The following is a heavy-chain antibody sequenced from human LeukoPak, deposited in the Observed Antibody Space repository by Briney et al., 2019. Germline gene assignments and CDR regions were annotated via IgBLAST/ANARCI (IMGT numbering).Heavy chain of an antibody. D-gene: IGHD6-13*01. V-gene: IGHV4-38-2*02. CDR2: IYHSGST. J-gene: IGHJ4*02. Sequence: PSETLSLTCTVSGYSISSGYYWDWIRQPPGKGLEWIGSIYHSGSTYYNPSLKSRVTISVDTSKNQFSLKLSSVTAADTAVYYCARVLGSSWFFDYWGQGTLVTVSS. CDR3: ARVLGSSWFFDY. CDR1: GYSISSGYY.